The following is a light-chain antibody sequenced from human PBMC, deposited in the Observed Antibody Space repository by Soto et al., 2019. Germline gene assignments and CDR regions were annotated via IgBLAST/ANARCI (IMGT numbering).Light chain of an antibody. V-gene: IGKV3-11*01. J-gene: IGKJ4*01. CDR1: QSVGTY. CDR2: DAS. Sequence: EIVLTQSPATLSLSPGERATLSCRASQSVGTYLAWYQQKPGQAPRLLIYDASIRATGIPARFRGSGSGTDFTLTISSLEPEDFAVYYCQQHTNWPPLTFGGGTKVEIK. CDR3: QQHTNWPPLT.